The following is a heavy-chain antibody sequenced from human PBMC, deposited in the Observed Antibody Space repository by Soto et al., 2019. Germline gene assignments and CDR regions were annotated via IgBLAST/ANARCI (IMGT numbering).Heavy chain of an antibody. CDR2: IYYSGST. D-gene: IGHD3-10*01. CDR3: ASLWFGELSGYYYGMDV. V-gene: IGHV4-39*01. CDR1: GGSISSSSYY. Sequence: SETLSLTCTVSGGSISSSSYYWGWIRQPPGKGLEWIGSIYYSGSTYYNPSLKSRVTISVDTSKNQFSLKLSSVTAADTAVYYCASLWFGELSGYYYGMDVWGQGTTVTVSS. J-gene: IGHJ6*02.